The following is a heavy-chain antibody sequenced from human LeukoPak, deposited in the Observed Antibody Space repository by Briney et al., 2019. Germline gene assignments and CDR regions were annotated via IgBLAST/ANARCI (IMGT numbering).Heavy chain of an antibody. Sequence: PGGSLRLSCAASGFTFSNYNMIWVRQAPGRGLEWVSYISGSGTNIYYADSVKGRFTISRDNAKNSLSLQMNSLRAEDTAIYYCAREAVPGGRGDTFDIWGQGTMVTVSS. CDR1: GFTFSNYN. V-gene: IGHV3-48*04. CDR3: AREAVPGGRGDTFDI. J-gene: IGHJ3*02. D-gene: IGHD6-19*01. CDR2: ISGSGTNI.